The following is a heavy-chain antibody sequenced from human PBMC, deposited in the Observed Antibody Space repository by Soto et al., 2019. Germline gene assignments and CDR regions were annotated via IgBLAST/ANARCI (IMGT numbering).Heavy chain of an antibody. CDR3: ARSGCSGGSFYSYYFDY. CDR1: GYTFTSYG. V-gene: IGHV1-18*01. Sequence: QVQLVQSGAEVKKPGASVKVSCKASGYTFTSYGISWVRQAPGQGLEWMGWISAYNGNTNYAQKLQGRGTMTTDTSTSTAYMALRSLRSDATAVYYCARSGCSGGSFYSYYFDYWGQGTLVTVSS. J-gene: IGHJ4*02. CDR2: ISAYNGNT. D-gene: IGHD2-15*01.